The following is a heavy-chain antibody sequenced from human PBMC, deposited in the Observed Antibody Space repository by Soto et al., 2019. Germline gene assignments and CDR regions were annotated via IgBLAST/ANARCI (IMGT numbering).Heavy chain of an antibody. J-gene: IGHJ6*03. CDR2: ISAYNGNT. CDR1: GYTFTSYG. Sequence: QVQLVQSGAEVKKPGASVKVSCKVSGYTFTSYGISWVRQAPGQGLEWMGWISAYNGNTNYAQKLQGRVTMTTDTSTSKASMELRSVRSDDTAVYYWARGRAATQLAVRNPGSTSSPMDVWGKGTTVTVSS. V-gene: IGHV1-18*01. CDR3: ARGRAATQLAVRNPGSTSSPMDV. D-gene: IGHD2-2*01.